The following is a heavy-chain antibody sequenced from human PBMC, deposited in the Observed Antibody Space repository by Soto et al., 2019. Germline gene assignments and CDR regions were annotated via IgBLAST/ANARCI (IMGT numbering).Heavy chain of an antibody. D-gene: IGHD3-3*01. V-gene: IGHV3-30-3*01. CDR2: ISDDGSNT. J-gene: IGHJ4*02. CDR3: AREVYYDFWSGFNTHPYYFDD. CDR1: GFTFSRHT. Sequence: QVQLVESGGGVVQPGRSLRLSCAASGFTFSRHTMHWVRQAPGKGLEWAAAISDDGSNTYYADSVNGRFTISRDNSKNTLYLQMNSLSSEDTAVHHCAREVYYDFWSGFNTHPYYFDDWGQGTLVTVSS.